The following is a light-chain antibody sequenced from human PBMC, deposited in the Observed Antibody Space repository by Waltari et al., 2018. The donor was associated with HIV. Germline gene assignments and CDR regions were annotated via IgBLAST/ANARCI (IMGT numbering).Light chain of an antibody. J-gene: IGLJ1*01. CDR3: QVWDTMSDHVYV. Sequence: SYVLTQPPSVSVAPGQTARIPCGGSNIGTKSVQWYQHKPGQAPVLVVYDDSDRPSGSPERFSGSNSGSTAILTISRVEAGDEADYYCQVWDTMSDHVYVFGSGTQVTV. CDR2: DDS. V-gene: IGLV3-21*02. CDR1: NIGTKS.